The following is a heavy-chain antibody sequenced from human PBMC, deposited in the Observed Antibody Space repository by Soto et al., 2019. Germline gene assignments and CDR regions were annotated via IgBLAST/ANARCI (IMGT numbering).Heavy chain of an antibody. D-gene: IGHD3-22*01. J-gene: IGHJ4*02. CDR1: GFTFSSYA. V-gene: IGHV3-23*01. Sequence: EVQLLQSGGGLVQPGGSLRLSCAASGFTFSSYAMSWVRQAPGKGLEWVSTISGTGGSTYYPDSVKGRFTISRDNSNNTVYLQMNSLRAGDADVYYCAKEMTSGYYLFDYWGQGTLVTVSS. CDR3: AKEMTSGYYLFDY. CDR2: ISGTGGST.